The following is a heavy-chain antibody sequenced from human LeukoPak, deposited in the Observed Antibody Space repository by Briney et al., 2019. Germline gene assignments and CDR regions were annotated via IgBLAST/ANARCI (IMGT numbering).Heavy chain of an antibody. V-gene: IGHV1-2*06. CDR2: INPNSGGT. CDR1: GYTFTGYY. Sequence: ASVKVSCKASGYTFTGYYMHWVRQAPGQGLEWMGRINPNSGGTNYAQKFQGRVTMTTDTSTSTAYMELRSLRSDDTAVYYCARDPGSFLSSTGWLNWFAPWGQGTLVTVSS. CDR3: ARDPGSFLSSTGWLNWFAP. J-gene: IGHJ5*02. D-gene: IGHD6-19*01.